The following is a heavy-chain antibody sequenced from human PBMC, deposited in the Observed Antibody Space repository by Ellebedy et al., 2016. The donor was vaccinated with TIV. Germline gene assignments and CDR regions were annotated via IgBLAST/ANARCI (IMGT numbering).Heavy chain of an antibody. CDR2: VYYSGTT. J-gene: IGHJ6*02. CDR3: ARHVQMEWLLSPVYGMDV. D-gene: IGHD3-3*01. CDR1: SGSISSGGNF. Sequence: MPSETLSLTCTVSSGSISSGGNFWSWIRQHPGRGLEWIGNVYYSGTTYYNPSLQSRVTISVDTSKNQFSLKLSSVTAADTAVYYCARHVQMEWLLSPVYGMDVWGQGTTVTVSS. V-gene: IGHV4-31*03.